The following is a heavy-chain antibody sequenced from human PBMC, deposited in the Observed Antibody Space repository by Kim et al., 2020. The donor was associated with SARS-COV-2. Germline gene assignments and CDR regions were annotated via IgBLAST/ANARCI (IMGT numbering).Heavy chain of an antibody. D-gene: IGHD6-13*01. CDR2: INQEGSEK. CDR3: ARGVDSTWYGGVFGL. Sequence: GGSLRLSCKGSGFTLNTYWMSWVRQAPGKGLEWVADINQEGSEKHSEISVAGRFTVSRDNAKNSLSLYMTGLRVEDTAVYFCARGVDSTWYGGVFGLWGHGTMVIVSS. J-gene: IGHJ3*01. V-gene: IGHV3-7*03. CDR1: GFTLNTYW.